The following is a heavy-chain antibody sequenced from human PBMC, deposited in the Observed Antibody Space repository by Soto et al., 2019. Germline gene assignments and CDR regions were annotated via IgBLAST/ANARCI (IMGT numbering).Heavy chain of an antibody. D-gene: IGHD6-19*01. V-gene: IGHV3-66*01. CDR2: IYTDGST. CDR3: ARAKPPSYASGWYGHDY. Sequence: GGSLRLSCAASGFAVNYNYMTWVRQATGKGLECVSVIYTDGSTYYADSVKGRFTISRDTPKNTLYLQMNSLRAEDTAIYYCARAKPPSYASGWYGHDYWGQGTLVTVSS. CDR1: GFAVNYNY. J-gene: IGHJ4*02.